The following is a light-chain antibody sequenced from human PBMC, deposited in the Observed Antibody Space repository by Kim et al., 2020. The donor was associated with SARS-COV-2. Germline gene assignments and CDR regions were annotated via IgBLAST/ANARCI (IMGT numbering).Light chain of an antibody. CDR1: TSNIGAGYD. CDR3: QSYDSSLGGSV. J-gene: IGLJ2*01. CDR2: TNI. Sequence: QRVSISCTGGTSNIGAGYDVHWYQQLPGAAPNLLIYTNINRPAGVPDRFFGSKSGTSASLAITGLQAADEADYYCQSYDSSLGGSVFGGGTQLTVL. V-gene: IGLV1-40*01.